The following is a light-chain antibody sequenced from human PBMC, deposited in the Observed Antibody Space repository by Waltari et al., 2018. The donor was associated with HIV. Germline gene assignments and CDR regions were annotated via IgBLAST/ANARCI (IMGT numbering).Light chain of an antibody. CDR1: QSVLYSSNNKNY. V-gene: IGKV4-1*01. CDR2: GN. CDR3: QTYDSSLSGSVV. Sequence: DIVMTQSPDSLAVSLGERATINCKSSQSVLYSSNNKNYLVWYQQRPGQPPKLLMYGNNRPSGVPDRFSGSKSGTSASLAITGLQAEDEADYYCQTYDSSLSGSVVFGGGTK. J-gene: IGKJ4*01.